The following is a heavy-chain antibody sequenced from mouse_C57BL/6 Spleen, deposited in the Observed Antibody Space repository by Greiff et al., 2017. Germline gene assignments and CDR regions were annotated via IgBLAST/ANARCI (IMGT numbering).Heavy chain of an antibody. D-gene: IGHD1-1*01. V-gene: IGHV14-3*01. CDR1: GFNIKNTY. CDR2: IDPANGNT. J-gene: IGHJ1*03. CDR3: ARYSGSSHWYFDV. Sequence: EVQLVESVAELVRPGASVKLSCTASGFNIKNTYMHWVKQRPEQGLEWIGRIDPANGNTKYAPKFPGKATITADTSSNTAYLQLSSLTSENTAIYSCARYSGSSHWYFDVWGTGTTVTVSS.